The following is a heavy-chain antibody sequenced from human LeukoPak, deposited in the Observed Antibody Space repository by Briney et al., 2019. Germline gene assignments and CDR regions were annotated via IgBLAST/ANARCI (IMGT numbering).Heavy chain of an antibody. CDR1: GFTFSNYE. Sequence: GGSLRLSCAASGFTFSNYEMHWVRQAPGKGLEWVSYISSSGSDIYYADSVKGRFTISRDNAKNSLYLHMNSLRAEDTAVYYCAREIDYSYYWYFDLWGRGTLVTVSS. CDR3: AREIDYSYYWYFDL. D-gene: IGHD4-11*01. J-gene: IGHJ2*01. V-gene: IGHV3-48*03. CDR2: ISSSGSDI.